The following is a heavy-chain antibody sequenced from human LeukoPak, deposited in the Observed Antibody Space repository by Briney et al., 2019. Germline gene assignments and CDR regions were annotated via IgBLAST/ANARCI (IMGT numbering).Heavy chain of an antibody. CDR3: ARHGTMVRGVILD. CDR1: GGSISSGGYY. J-gene: IGHJ4*02. Sequence: PSQTLSLTCTVSGGSISSGGYYWSWIRQHPGKGLEWIGYIYYSGSTNYNPSLKSRVTISVNTSKNQFSLKLSSVTAADTAVYYCARHGTMVRGVILDWGQGTLVTVSS. D-gene: IGHD3-10*01. V-gene: IGHV4-61*08. CDR2: IYYSGST.